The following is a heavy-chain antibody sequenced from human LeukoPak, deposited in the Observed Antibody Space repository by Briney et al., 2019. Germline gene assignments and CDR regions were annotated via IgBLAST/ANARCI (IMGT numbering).Heavy chain of an antibody. D-gene: IGHD6-6*01. CDR2: ISYDGSNK. V-gene: IGHV3-30-3*01. CDR3: ARDASSIAARLTFYYFDY. CDR1: GFTFSSYA. Sequence: HPGGSLTLSCAASGFTFSSYAMHWARQAPGKGLEWVAVISYDGSNKYYADSVKGRFTNSRDNSKNTLYLQMNSLRAEDTAVYYCARDASSIAARLTFYYFDYWGQGTLVTVSS. J-gene: IGHJ4*02.